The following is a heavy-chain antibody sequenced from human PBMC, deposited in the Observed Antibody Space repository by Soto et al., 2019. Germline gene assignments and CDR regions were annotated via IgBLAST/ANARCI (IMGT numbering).Heavy chain of an antibody. Sequence: ASVKVSCQASGYTFTGYYIHWVRQAPGQGLEWMGWINPNNGDTNYAQKFQGRVTMTRDTSTSTAYMELSSLRFDDTAVYYCARHSGYDYVFDYWGQGTLVTVSS. CDR3: ARHSGYDYVFDY. V-gene: IGHV1-2*02. CDR2: INPNNGDT. CDR1: GYTFTGYY. D-gene: IGHD5-12*01. J-gene: IGHJ4*02.